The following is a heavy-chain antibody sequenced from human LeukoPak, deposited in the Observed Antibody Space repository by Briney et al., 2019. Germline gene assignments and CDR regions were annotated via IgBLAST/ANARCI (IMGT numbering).Heavy chain of an antibody. CDR2: IYYSGST. CDR3: VRDLGRHDYSNYFDY. V-gene: IGHV4-39*07. J-gene: IGHJ4*02. CDR1: GGSISSSSYY. Sequence: ASETLSLTCTVSGGSISSSSYYWGWIRQPPGKGLEWIGSIYYSGSTYYNPSLKSRVTISVDTSKNQFSLKLSSVTAADTAVYYCVRDLGRHDYSNYFDYWGQGTLVTVSS. D-gene: IGHD4-11*01.